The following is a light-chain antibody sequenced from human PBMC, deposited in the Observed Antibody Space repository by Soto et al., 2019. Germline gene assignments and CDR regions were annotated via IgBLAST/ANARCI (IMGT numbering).Light chain of an antibody. Sequence: DIVLTQSPGTLSLSPGERATLSCRASQSVSSSYLAWYQQKPGQAPRLLIYGTSSRANGIPDRFSGSGSGADFTLPISRLEPEDFAVYYCQQYGSSPPVTFGGGTKVEIK. CDR2: GTS. CDR3: QQYGSSPPVT. V-gene: IGKV3-20*01. CDR1: QSVSSSY. J-gene: IGKJ4*01.